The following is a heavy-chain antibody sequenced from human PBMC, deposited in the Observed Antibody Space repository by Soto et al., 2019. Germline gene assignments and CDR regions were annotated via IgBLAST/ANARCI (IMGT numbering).Heavy chain of an antibody. CDR1: GFAVSGNH. CDR2: I. V-gene: IGHV3-53*01. J-gene: IGHJ6*02. D-gene: IGHD3-10*01. Sequence: EVQLVESGGGLIQPGGSLILSCAVSGFAVSGNHMSWVRQAPGKGLEWVSIISVKGRFTISRDNSKNTLYLQMNSLKADDTAVYYCARDYGSGRRFYGMDVWGQGTTVTVSS. CDR3: ARDYGSGRRFYGMDV.